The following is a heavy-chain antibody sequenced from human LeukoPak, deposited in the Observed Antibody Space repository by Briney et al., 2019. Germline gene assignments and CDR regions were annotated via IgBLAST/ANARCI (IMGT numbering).Heavy chain of an antibody. V-gene: IGHV3-21*01. Sequence: GGSLRLSCAASEFTFSSYSMNWVRQAPGKGLEWVSSISSSSSYIYYADSVKGRFTISRDNAKNSLYLQMNSLRAEDTAVYYCARDQLGDNWFDPWGQGTLVTVSS. D-gene: IGHD6-13*01. CDR1: EFTFSSYS. CDR2: ISSSSSYI. CDR3: ARDQLGDNWFDP. J-gene: IGHJ5*02.